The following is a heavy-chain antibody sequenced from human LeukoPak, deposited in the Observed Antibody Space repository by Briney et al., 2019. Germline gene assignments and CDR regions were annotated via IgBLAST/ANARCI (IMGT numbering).Heavy chain of an antibody. CDR3: ARDPYDSSGSYLERYGMDV. CDR2: INPSGGST. Sequence: ASVKVSCKASGYTFTSYFMHWVRQAPGQGLEWMGIINPSGGSTSYAQKFQGRVTMTRDTSTSTVYMELSSLRSEDTAVYYCARDPYDSSGSYLERYGMDVWGQGTTVTVS. V-gene: IGHV1-46*01. J-gene: IGHJ6*02. D-gene: IGHD3-22*01. CDR1: GYTFTSYF.